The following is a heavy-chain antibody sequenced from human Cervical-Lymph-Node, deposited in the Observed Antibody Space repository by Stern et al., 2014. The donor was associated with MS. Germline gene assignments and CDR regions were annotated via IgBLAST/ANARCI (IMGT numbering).Heavy chain of an antibody. D-gene: IGHD6-13*01. CDR2: INAGNGNT. V-gene: IGHV1-3*01. CDR3: ARDLQQLGGAFDI. CDR1: GYTFTSYA. Sequence: QVQLVQSGAEVKKPGASVKVSCKASGYTFTSYAMHWVRQAPGQRLEWMGWINAGNGNTKYSQKFQGRVTITRDTSASTAYMELSSLRSEDTAVYYCARDLQQLGGAFDIWGQGTMVTVSS. J-gene: IGHJ3*02.